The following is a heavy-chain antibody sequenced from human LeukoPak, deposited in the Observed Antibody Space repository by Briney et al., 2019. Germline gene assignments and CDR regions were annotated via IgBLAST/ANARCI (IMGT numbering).Heavy chain of an antibody. CDR1: GFTFGDYA. Sequence: GGSLRLSCTASGFTFGDYAMSWFRQAPGKGLEWVGFIRSKAYGGTTEYAASVKGRFTISRDDSKSIAYLQMNSLKTEDTAVYYCTRDELLWSGVRYFDYWGQGTLVTVSS. CDR3: TRDELLWSGVRYFDY. D-gene: IGHD3-10*01. V-gene: IGHV3-49*03. J-gene: IGHJ4*02. CDR2: IRSKAYGGTT.